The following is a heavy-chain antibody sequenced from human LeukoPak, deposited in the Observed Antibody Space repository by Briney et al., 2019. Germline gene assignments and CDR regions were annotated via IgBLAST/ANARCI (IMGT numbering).Heavy chain of an antibody. Sequence: PSETLSLTCTVSGGSISGYYWSWIRQPPGKGLEWIGFNSYSGNTNYNPSLKSRVTISVDTSKNHFSLNLDSVTAADTAVYFCARVGSGSFDYWGQGTLVTVSS. CDR2: NSYSGNT. V-gene: IGHV4-59*01. CDR1: GGSISGYY. CDR3: ARVGSGSFDY. D-gene: IGHD1-26*01. J-gene: IGHJ4*02.